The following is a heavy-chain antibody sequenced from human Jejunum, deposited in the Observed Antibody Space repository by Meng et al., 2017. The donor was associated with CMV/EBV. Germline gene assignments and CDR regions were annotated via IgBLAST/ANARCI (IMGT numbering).Heavy chain of an antibody. J-gene: IGHJ4*02. V-gene: IGHV3-53*01. CDR2: ICSGGGT. CDR3: VGGGLPYFDY. D-gene: IGHD2-15*01. CDR1: GCTLSANY. Sequence: SCAASGCTLSANYMTWVRQAPVKGLEWVSLICSGGGTYYADSVKCRFTISRDNAKNSLYLQMNSLGAEDTGLYYCVGGGLPYFDYWGQGAMVTVSS.